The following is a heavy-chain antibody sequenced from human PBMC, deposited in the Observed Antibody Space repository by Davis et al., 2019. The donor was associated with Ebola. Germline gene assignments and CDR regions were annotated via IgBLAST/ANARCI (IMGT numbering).Heavy chain of an antibody. CDR2: ICGSTGST. J-gene: IGHJ4*02. V-gene: IGHV3-23*01. Sequence: GESLKISCAASGFTFSNYAMTWFRQAPGEGLEWVSSICGSTGSTYYADSVRGRFTVSRDNSKNTLYLQMNSLRAEDTAVYYCAKASLRGSDYWGQGTLVTVSS. D-gene: IGHD3-10*01. CDR3: AKASLRGSDY. CDR1: GFTFSNYA.